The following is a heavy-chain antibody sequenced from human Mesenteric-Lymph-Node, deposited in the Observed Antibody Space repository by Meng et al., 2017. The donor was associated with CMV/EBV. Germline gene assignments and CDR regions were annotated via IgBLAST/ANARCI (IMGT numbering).Heavy chain of an antibody. J-gene: IGHJ6*02. V-gene: IGHV3-74*01. CDR3: ARDNDYYDSSGYYYYYGTDV. Sequence: GESLKISCAASGFTFSSYWMHWVRQAPGKGLVWVSRINSDGSSTSYADSVKGRFTISRDNAKNTLYLQMNSLRAEDTAVYYCARDNDYYDSSGYYYYYGTDVWGQGTTVTVSS. CDR1: GFTFSSYW. CDR2: INSDGSST. D-gene: IGHD3-22*01.